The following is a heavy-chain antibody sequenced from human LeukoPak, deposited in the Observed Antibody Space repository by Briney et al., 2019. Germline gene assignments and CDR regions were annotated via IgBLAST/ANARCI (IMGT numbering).Heavy chain of an antibody. CDR1: GYTFTSYY. CDR2: INPSGGST. V-gene: IGHV1-46*01. Sequence: ASVKVSCKASGYTFTSYYMHWVRQAPGQGLEWMGIINPSGGSTSYAQKLQGRVTMTTDTSTSTAYMELRSLRSDDTAEYYCATLEDIVVVPAYAFDIWGQGTMVTVSS. J-gene: IGHJ3*02. CDR3: ATLEDIVVVPAYAFDI. D-gene: IGHD2-2*01.